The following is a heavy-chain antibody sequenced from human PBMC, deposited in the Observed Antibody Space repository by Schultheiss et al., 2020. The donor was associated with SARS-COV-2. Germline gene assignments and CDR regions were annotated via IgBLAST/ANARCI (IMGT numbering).Heavy chain of an antibody. D-gene: IGHD6-13*01. J-gene: IGHJ4*02. CDR1: GGTFSSYA. CDR3: ARGNPIAAAGTPTNFDY. V-gene: IGHV1-69*05. Sequence: SVKVSCKASGGTFSSYAISWVRQAPGQGLEWMGGIIPIFGTVNYAQKFQGRVTITRDTSASTAYMELSSLRSEDTAVYYCARGNPIAAAGTPTNFDYWGQGTLVTVSS. CDR2: IIPIFGTV.